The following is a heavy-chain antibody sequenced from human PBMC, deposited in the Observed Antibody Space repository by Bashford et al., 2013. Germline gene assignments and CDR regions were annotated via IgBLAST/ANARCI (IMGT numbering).Heavy chain of an antibody. J-gene: IGHJ6*02. D-gene: IGHD2-2*02. CDR2: INPSGGST. Sequence: VASVKVSCKASGYTFTSYYMHWVRQAPGQGLEWMGIINPSGGSTSYAQKLQGRVTINPDTSKNQFSLQLNSVTPEDTAVYYCARGHPGYCSSTSCYTNYYYGMDVWGQGTTVTVSS. V-gene: IGHV1-46*04. CDR3: ARGHPGYCSSTSCYTNYYYGMDV. CDR1: GYTFTSYY.